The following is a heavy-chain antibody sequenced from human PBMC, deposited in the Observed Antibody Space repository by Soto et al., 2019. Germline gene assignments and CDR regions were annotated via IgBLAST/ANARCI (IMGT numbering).Heavy chain of an antibody. J-gene: IGHJ4*02. CDR3: ATQGLTTYYFGY. Sequence: EVQLVQSGAEVKKSGESLRISCKVSGYSFASQWISWVRQVPGKGQEWMGRIDLSDSYTTYNPSFQGHVTFSADKSITTAYLQWRSLEASDTAIYYCATQGLTTYYFGYWGQGTLVTVSS. CDR1: GYSFASQW. V-gene: IGHV5-10-1*03. CDR2: IDLSDSYT.